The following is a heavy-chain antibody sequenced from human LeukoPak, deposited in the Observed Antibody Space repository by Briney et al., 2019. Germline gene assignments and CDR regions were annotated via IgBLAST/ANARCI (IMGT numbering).Heavy chain of an antibody. Sequence: GGSLRLSCAASGFTFSSYGMHWVRQAPGKGLEWVAVISYDGSNKYYADSVKGRFTISRDNSKNTLYLQMNSLRAEDTAVYYCPKDRATETQFYFYGMDVWGQGTTVTVSS. CDR2: ISYDGSNK. CDR1: GFTFSSYG. D-gene: IGHD3-10*01. J-gene: IGHJ6*02. V-gene: IGHV3-30*18. CDR3: PKDRATETQFYFYGMDV.